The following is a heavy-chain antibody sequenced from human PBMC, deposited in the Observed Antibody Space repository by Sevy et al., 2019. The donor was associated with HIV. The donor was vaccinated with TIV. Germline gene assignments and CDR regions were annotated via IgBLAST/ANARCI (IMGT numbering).Heavy chain of an antibody. D-gene: IGHD5-12*01. V-gene: IGHV3-30*18. CDR2: ISYDGSNK. Sequence: GGSLRLSCAASGFTFNSHGMHWVRQAPGKGLEWVAVISYDGSNKYYADSVKGRCTISRDNSKNTLYLQMNSLRGQDPAVYYCAKARSDGYTRYYYYGMDVWGQGTTVTVSS. CDR1: GFTFNSHG. CDR3: AKARSDGYTRYYYYGMDV. J-gene: IGHJ6*02.